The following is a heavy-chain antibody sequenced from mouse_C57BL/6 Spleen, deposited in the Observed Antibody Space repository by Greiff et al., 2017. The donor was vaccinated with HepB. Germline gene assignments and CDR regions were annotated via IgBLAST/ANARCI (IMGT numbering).Heavy chain of an antibody. CDR2: ISDGGSYT. J-gene: IGHJ1*03. CDR1: GFTFSSYA. CDR3: ARDSYYSNYWYFDV. Sequence: EVQRVESGGGLVKPGGSQKLSCAASGFTFSSYAMSWVRQTPEKRLEWVATISDGGSYTYYPDNVKGRFTISRDNAKNNLYLQMSHLKSEDTAMYYCARDSYYSNYWYFDVWGTGTTVTVSS. D-gene: IGHD2-5*01. V-gene: IGHV5-4*01.